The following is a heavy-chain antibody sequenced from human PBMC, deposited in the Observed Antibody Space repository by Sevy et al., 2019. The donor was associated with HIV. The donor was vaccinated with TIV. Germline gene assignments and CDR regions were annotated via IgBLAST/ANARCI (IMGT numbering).Heavy chain of an antibody. CDR2: IKQDGSEK. CDR3: AAGGYYKDNWFDP. D-gene: IGHD3-9*01. J-gene: IGHJ5*02. Sequence: GGSLRLSCEASGISFSSYWMHWVRQAPGKGLEWVANIKQDGSEKYYVDSVKGRFTISRDNAKNSLYLQMNSLRGEDTGVHYCAAGGYYKDNWFDPWGQGTLVTVSS. CDR1: GISFSSYW. V-gene: IGHV3-7*01.